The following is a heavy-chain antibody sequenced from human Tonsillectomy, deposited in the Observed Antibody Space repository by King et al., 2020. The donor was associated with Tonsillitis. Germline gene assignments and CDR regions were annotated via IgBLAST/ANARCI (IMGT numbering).Heavy chain of an antibody. J-gene: IGHJ4*02. V-gene: IGHV3-15*07. D-gene: IGHD3-10*01. CDR3: TTDYYGSGSYYNHPFDY. CDR2: IKSKTDGGTT. Sequence: VQLVESGGGLVKPGGSLRLSYAASGFTFSNAWMNWVRQAPGKGLEWVGRIKSKTDGGTTDYAAPVKGRFTISRDDSKNTLYLQMNSLKTEDTAVYYCTTDYYGSGSYYNHPFDYWGQGTLVTVSS. CDR1: GFTFSNAW.